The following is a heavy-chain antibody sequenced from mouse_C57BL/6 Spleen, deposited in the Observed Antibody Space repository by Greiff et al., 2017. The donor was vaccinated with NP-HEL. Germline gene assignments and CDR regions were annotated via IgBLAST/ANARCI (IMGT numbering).Heavy chain of an antibody. D-gene: IGHD6-5*01. CDR3: ASLYAGAY. CDR1: GFSLTSYG. J-gene: IGHJ3*01. CDR2: IWRGGST. V-gene: IGHV2-2*01. Sequence: VQLVESGPGLVQPSQCLSITCTVSGFSLTSYGVHWVRQSPGKGLEWLGVIWRGGSTDYNAAFISRLSISKDNSKSQVFFKMNSLQADDTAIYYCASLYAGAYWGQGTLVTVSA.